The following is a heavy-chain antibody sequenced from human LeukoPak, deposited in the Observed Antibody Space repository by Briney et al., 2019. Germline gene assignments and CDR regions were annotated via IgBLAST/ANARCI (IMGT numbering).Heavy chain of an antibody. CDR2: INHSGST. Sequence: SEALSLTCAVYGGSFSGYYWSWIRQPPGKGLEWIGEINHSGSTNYNPSLKSRVTISVDTSKNQFSLKLSSVTAADTAVYYCARGRTMLVLMTRVSRYYFDYWGQGTLVTVSS. D-gene: IGHD2-8*01. CDR1: GGSFSGYY. V-gene: IGHV4-34*01. CDR3: ARGRTMLVLMTRVSRYYFDY. J-gene: IGHJ4*02.